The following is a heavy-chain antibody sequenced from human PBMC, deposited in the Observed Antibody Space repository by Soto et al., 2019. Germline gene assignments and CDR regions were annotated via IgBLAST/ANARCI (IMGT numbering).Heavy chain of an antibody. D-gene: IGHD2-2*02. V-gene: IGHV1-3*01. CDR2: INAGDGHT. CDR1: GYTFSNYA. J-gene: IGHJ4*01. Sequence: ASVKASCKAAGYTFSNYAIHWVRQAPGHRLEWMGWINAGDGHTKYSHKLEGRGTITRDTTASTAYMELSSLRSEDTAVYFCARDRGYCTRPSCYTRDYWCDG. CDR3: ARDRGYCTRPSCYTRDY.